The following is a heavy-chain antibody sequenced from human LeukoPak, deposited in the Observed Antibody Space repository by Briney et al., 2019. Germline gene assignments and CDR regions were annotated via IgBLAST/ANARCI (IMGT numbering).Heavy chain of an antibody. CDR3: ARVRVGAYCGGDCPTKDYYYGMDV. J-gene: IGHJ6*02. CDR1: GGTFSSYA. Sequence: GASVKVSCKASGGTFSSYAISWVRQAPGQGLEWMGGIIPIFGTANYARKFQGRVAITADESTSTAYMELSSLRSEDTAVYYCARVRVGAYCGGDCPTKDYYYGMDVWGQGTTVTVSS. D-gene: IGHD2-21*02. V-gene: IGHV1-69*13. CDR2: IIPIFGTA.